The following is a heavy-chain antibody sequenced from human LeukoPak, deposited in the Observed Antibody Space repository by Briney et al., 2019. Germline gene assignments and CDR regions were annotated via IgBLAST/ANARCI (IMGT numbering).Heavy chain of an antibody. CDR1: GYTFTGYY. J-gene: IGHJ4*02. CDR3: ATKIIAALDY. CDR2: INPNSGGT. D-gene: IGHD6-6*01. V-gene: IGHV1-2*02. Sequence: GASVKVSCKASGYTFTGYYMHWVRQAPGQGLEWMGWINPNSGGTNYAQKFQGRVTMTRDMSTSTVYMELSSLRSEDTAVYYCATKIIAALDYWGQGTLVTVSS.